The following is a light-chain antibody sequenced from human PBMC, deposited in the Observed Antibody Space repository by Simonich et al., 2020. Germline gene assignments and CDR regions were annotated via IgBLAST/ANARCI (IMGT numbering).Light chain of an antibody. Sequence: QPVLTQPPSASASLGASVTLTCTLSSGYSNYKVEWYQQRPGKGPRFVMRVGTGGVFGSKGDGIPDRFSVLGSGLNRYLTIKNSQEEDESDYHCGADHGSGSNFVVVFGGGTKLTVL. V-gene: IGLV9-49*01. CDR3: GADHGSGSNFVVV. J-gene: IGLJ2*01. CDR1: SGYSNYK. CDR2: VGTGGVFG.